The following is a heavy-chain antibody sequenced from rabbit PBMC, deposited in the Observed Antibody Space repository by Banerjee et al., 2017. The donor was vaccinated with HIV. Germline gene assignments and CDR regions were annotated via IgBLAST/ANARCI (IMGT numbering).Heavy chain of an antibody. Sequence: QSLEESGGDLVKPGASLTLTCTASGFSFSSVYDMCWVRQAPGKGLEWIACIAPGSSGTTYYASWAKGRFTISKTSSTTVTLQMTSLTAADTATYFCARDLAGVIGWNFNLWGPGTLVTVS. D-gene: IGHD4-1*01. V-gene: IGHV1S40*01. CDR3: ARDLAGVIGWNFNL. J-gene: IGHJ4*01. CDR2: IAPGSSGTT. CDR1: GFSFSSVYD.